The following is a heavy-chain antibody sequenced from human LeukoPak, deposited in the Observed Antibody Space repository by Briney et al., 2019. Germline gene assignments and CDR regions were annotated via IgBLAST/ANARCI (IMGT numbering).Heavy chain of an antibody. CDR3: ARHRRDRIVGATHYLDY. CDR2: IYYSGST. CDR1: GGSISSYY. D-gene: IGHD1-26*01. Sequence: PSETLSLTCTVSGGSISSYYWSWIRQPPGKGLEWIGYIYYSGSTNYNPSLKSRVTISVDTSKNQFSLKLSSVTAADTAVYYCARHRRDRIVGATHYLDYWGQGTLVTVSS. J-gene: IGHJ4*02. V-gene: IGHV4-59*08.